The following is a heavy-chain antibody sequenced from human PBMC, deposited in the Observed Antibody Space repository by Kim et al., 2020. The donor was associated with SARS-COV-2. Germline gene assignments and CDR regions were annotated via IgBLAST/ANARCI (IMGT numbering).Heavy chain of an antibody. V-gene: IGHV3-21*01. J-gene: IGHJ4*02. CDR3: TTQLFSVAENY. CDR1: GFSFSSYK. Sequence: GGSLRLSCAASGFSFSSYKMNWVRQAPGKGLEWVSVISSNSASIYYADSVKGRFTISSDNTKNSLYLQMNSLRVEDTAVYYCTTQLFSVAENYWGQGTLLTVSS. CDR2: ISSNSASI. D-gene: IGHD6-19*01.